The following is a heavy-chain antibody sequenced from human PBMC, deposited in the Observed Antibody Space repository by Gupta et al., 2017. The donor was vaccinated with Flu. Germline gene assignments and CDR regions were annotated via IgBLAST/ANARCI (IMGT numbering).Heavy chain of an antibody. Sequence: EVQLEESGGDLVQPGGTLRLSCVVSGFSFSNYRMSWVRQAPGKGLEWVANINQDGDITYYVDSVEGRFTISRDNPKNSVYLEMNNLRAEDTAVYYCATEQVREYDYITSPLENWGRGTLVTVSS. J-gene: IGHJ4*02. CDR1: GFSFSNYR. CDR2: INQDGDIT. D-gene: IGHD4-4*01. V-gene: IGHV3-7*01. CDR3: ATEQVREYDYITSPLEN.